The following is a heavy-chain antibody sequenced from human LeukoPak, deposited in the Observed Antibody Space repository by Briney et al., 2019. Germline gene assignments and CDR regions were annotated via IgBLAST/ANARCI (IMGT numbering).Heavy chain of an antibody. CDR3: AKVNWCSASCADA. V-gene: IGHV3-23*01. CDR2: ISGNGYST. CDR1: GFTFSSYA. J-gene: IGHJ4*02. Sequence: GGSLRLSCAASGFTFSSYAMSWVRQAPGKGLEWVSGISGNGYSTYYADSVKGRFTISRDNSKNTLSLQMNSLRAEDTAVYYCAKVNWCSASCADAWGQGTLVTVSS. D-gene: IGHD2-2*01.